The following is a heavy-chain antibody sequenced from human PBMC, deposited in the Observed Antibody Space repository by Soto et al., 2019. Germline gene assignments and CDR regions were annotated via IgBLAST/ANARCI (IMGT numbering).Heavy chain of an antibody. D-gene: IGHD1-20*01. CDR1: GFIFGDYA. CDR2: VGGGGTDT. Sequence: PFFESGGDLVQPGGSLRVHCVASGFIFGDYAMSWVRQTPGKGLEWVSSVGGGGTDTYYAASVKGRFTISRDNSKSTLYLQMNNLRAEDTAVYYCAKDAVPYNGKWDWFDTWGQGTLVIVSS. CDR3: AKDAVPYNGKWDWFDT. V-gene: IGHV3-23*01. J-gene: IGHJ5*02.